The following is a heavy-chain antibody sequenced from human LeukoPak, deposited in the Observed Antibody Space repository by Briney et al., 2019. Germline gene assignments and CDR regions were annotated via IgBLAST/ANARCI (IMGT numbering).Heavy chain of an antibody. V-gene: IGHV4-39*01. Sequence: PSETLSLTCTVSGGSISSSSYYWGWIRQPPGKGLEWIGSIYYSGSTYYNPSLKSRVTISVDTSKNQFSLKLSSVTAADTAVYYCASRGTLGYCSGGSCYQLDYWGQGTLVTVSS. CDR2: IYYSGST. D-gene: IGHD2-15*01. CDR3: ASRGTLGYCSGGSCYQLDY. J-gene: IGHJ4*02. CDR1: GGSISSSSYY.